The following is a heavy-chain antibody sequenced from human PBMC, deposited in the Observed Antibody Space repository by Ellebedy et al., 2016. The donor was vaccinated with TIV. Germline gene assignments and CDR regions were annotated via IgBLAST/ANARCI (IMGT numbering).Heavy chain of an antibody. CDR3: ARGYSYGYDEVDY. D-gene: IGHD5-18*01. CDR2: ISSSSYI. J-gene: IGHJ4*02. V-gene: IGHV3-21*01. CDR1: GFTFSSYS. Sequence: GESLKISXAASGFTFSSYSMNWVRQAPGKGLEWVSSISSSSYIYYADSVKGRFTISRDNAKNSLYLQMNSLRAEDTAVYYCARGYSYGYDEVDYWGQGTLVTVSS.